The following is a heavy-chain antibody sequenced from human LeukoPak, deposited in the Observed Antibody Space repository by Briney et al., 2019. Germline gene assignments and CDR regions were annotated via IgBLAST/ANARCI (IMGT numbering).Heavy chain of an antibody. CDR3: ARETQAASDI. CDR1: GYTFTSYG. Sequence: ASVKVSCKASGYTFTSYGISWVRQAPGQGLEWMGRINPNSGNTGYAQKFQGRVTITRNTSISTAYMELSSLRSEDTAVYYCARETQAASDIWGQGTMVTVSS. V-gene: IGHV1-8*03. J-gene: IGHJ3*02. CDR2: INPNSGNT.